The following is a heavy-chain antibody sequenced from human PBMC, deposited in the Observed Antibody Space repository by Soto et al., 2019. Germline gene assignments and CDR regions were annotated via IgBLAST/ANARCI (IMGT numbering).Heavy chain of an antibody. V-gene: IGHV3-7*01. CDR3: ARPACECSSPVCAN. J-gene: IGHJ4*02. Sequence: EVQLVQSGGGLVQPGGSLRLSCVVSGLTFSNYWMSWVRQAPGKGLEWVANINQDGSESYYVDSVKGRFTISRDNAKNSLYLQMTSLRAEDTAVYYCARPACECSSPVCANWGQGTPVTVSS. CDR1: GLTFSNYW. CDR2: INQDGSES. D-gene: IGHD2-2*01.